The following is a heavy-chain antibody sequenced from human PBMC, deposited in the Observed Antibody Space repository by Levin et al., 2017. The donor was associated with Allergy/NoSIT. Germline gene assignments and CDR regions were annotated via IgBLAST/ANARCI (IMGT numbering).Heavy chain of an antibody. D-gene: IGHD3-16*01. CDR3: ARVSNSLGVGGAVDY. Sequence: PSETLSLTCTVSGGSISSYYWSWIRQPAGKGLEWIGRIYTSGSTNYNPSLKSRVTMSVDTSKNQFSLKLSSVTAADTAVYYCARVSNSLGVGGAVDYWGQGTLVTVSS. CDR1: GGSISSYY. CDR2: IYTSGST. J-gene: IGHJ4*02. V-gene: IGHV4-4*07.